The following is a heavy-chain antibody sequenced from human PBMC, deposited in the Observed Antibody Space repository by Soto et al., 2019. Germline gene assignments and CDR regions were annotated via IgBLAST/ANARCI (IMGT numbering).Heavy chain of an antibody. CDR2: ISGTGRST. V-gene: IGHV3-23*01. D-gene: IGHD6-19*01. J-gene: IGHJ4*02. Sequence: PGGSLRLSCEASGFTCSDCAMSWVRQAPGKGLEWVSGISGTGRSTFYADSVKDRFTISRDNSKNTVYLQMTSLRAEDTGVYYCAKSNPSGWYFFDYRGPATLVTVSS. CDR3: AKSNPSGWYFFDY. CDR1: GFTCSDCA.